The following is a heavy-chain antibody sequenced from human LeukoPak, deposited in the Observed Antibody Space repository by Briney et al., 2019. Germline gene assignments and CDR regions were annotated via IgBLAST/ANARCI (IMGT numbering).Heavy chain of an antibody. CDR1: GFTFSSFG. J-gene: IGHJ4*02. V-gene: IGHV3-30*02. CDR2: IGYTGTDT. D-gene: IGHD2-8*02. Sequence: GGSLRLSCAASGFTFSSFGMHWVRQAPGEGLEWVAYIGYTGTDTYYADSVKGRSTISRDNSKNTVHLQVNSLRAADTALYSCARDLTERKYYIAYWGQGTLVTVSS. CDR3: ARDLTERKYYIAY.